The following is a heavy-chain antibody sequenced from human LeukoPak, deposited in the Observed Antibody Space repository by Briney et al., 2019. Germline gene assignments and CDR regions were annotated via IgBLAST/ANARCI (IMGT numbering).Heavy chain of an antibody. CDR2: ISGSGGST. CDR1: RFTFSSHA. Sequence: GGSLRLSCAASRFTFSSHAMNWVRQAPGKGLEWVSAISGSGGSTYYADSVKGRFTISRDNSKNTLSLQMDSLRAEDTAVYYCAKPLISGSYYGAFDIWGQGTMVTVSS. V-gene: IGHV3-23*01. D-gene: IGHD1-26*01. CDR3: AKPLISGSYYGAFDI. J-gene: IGHJ3*02.